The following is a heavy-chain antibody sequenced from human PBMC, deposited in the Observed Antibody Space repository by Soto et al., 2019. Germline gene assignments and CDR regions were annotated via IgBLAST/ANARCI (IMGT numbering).Heavy chain of an antibody. CDR3: ARDLVPGSSGWYGYFDY. CDR1: GFTVSSTY. Sequence: GGSLRLSCAASGFTVSSTYMSWVRQAPGKGLEWVSVIYSGGSTYYADSVKGRFTISRDNSKNTLYLQMNSLRAEDTAVYYCARDLVPGSSGWYGYFDYWGQGTLVTVSS. J-gene: IGHJ4*02. CDR2: IYSGGST. D-gene: IGHD6-19*01. V-gene: IGHV3-66*01.